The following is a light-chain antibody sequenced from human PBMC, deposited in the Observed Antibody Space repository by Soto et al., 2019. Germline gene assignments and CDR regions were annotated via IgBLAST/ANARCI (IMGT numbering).Light chain of an antibody. CDR2: GNI. CDR1: SSNSGAGYD. CDR3: QSYDSTLSDRYV. J-gene: IGLJ1*01. Sequence: QSVLTQPPSVSGAPGQRVTISCTGSSSNSGAGYDVHWYQQLPGTGPKLLIFGNINRPSGVPDRFSGSKSGTSASLAITGLQAEDEGDYYCQSYDSTLSDRYVFGTGTKVTVL. V-gene: IGLV1-40*01.